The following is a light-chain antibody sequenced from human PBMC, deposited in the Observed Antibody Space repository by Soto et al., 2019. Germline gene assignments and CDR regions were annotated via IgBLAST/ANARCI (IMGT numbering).Light chain of an antibody. V-gene: IGKV3-11*01. J-gene: IGKJ5*01. CDR1: QSFRGL. CDR3: QQRHMWPIT. CDR2: DAY. Sequence: EVVLTQSPVTLSVSPGEISTLSWRASQSFRGLLAWYQQKPGQAPRLLIYDAYNTAPGIPPRSSRTGSGTDFTLTISSLEPEDSAVYYCQQRHMWPITFGQGTRLE.